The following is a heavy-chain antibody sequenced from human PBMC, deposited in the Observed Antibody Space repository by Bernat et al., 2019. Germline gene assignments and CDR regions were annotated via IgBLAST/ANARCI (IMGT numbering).Heavy chain of an antibody. V-gene: IGHV3-23*01. CDR3: SKAYGDYGGPDY. J-gene: IGHJ4*02. CDR1: GFTFSSYA. CDR2: ISGSGGST. Sequence: EVQLLESGGGLVQPGGSLRLSCAASGFTFSSYAMSWVRQAPGKGLEWVSAISGSGGSTYYADSVKGRFTISRDNSKNTLYLQMNSLRAEDTAVYYCSKAYGDYGGPDYWGQGTLVTVSS. D-gene: IGHD4-17*01.